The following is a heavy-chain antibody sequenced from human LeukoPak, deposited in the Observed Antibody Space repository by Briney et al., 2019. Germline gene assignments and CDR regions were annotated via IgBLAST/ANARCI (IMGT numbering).Heavy chain of an antibody. V-gene: IGHV4-31*03. CDR3: ARLGCSGGSCYDDY. Sequence: PSQTLSLTCTVSGGSISSGGYYWSWIRQHPGKGLEWIGYIYYSGSTYYNPSLKSRVTISVDTSKNQFSLKLTSVTAADTAMYYCARLGCSGGSCYDDYWGQGTLVTVSS. CDR1: GGSISSGGYY. J-gene: IGHJ4*02. CDR2: IYYSGST. D-gene: IGHD2-15*01.